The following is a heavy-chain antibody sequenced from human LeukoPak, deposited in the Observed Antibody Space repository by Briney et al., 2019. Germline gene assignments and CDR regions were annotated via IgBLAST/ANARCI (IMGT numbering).Heavy chain of an antibody. J-gene: IGHJ4*02. CDR2: ISIDGTET. D-gene: IGHD3-9*01. V-gene: IGHV3-74*01. CDR3: AIFRTWGDKAFDY. CDR1: GFSIGASW. Sequence: GGSLRLSCGASGFSIGASWMHWVRQAPGKGLVWISRISIDGTETIYGDSVKGRFIISRDNAKNTLYLQMNSLRAEDTAVYYCAIFRTWGDKAFDYWGQGTLVTVSS.